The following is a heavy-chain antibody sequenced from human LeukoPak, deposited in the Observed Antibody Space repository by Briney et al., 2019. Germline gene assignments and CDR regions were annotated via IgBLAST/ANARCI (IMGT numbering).Heavy chain of an antibody. CDR3: GRDFVNGAKARFDC. V-gene: IGHV3-66*03. D-gene: IGHD4/OR15-4a*01. J-gene: IGHJ4*02. Sequence: LPGGSLRLSCAVSEFIVSINYMTWVRQAPGKGLEWVSLIYSRGDTKYADSVKGRFTISRDNSKNTLYLQMNSLRAEDTAIYYCGRDFVNGAKARFDCWGQGTLVTVSS. CDR1: EFIVSINY. CDR2: IYSRGDT.